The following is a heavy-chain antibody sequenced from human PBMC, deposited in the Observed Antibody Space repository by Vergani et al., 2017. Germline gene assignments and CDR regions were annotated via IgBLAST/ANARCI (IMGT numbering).Heavy chain of an antibody. Sequence: QVQLVQSGAEVKKPGASVKVSCKASGYTFTGYYMHWVRQAPGQGLEWMGWINPNSGGTNYAQKFQGRVTITADESTSTAYMELSSLRSEDTAVYYCARDMGLEMATIKDYYYYYMDVWGKGTTVTVSS. V-gene: IGHV1-2*02. CDR1: GYTFTGYY. J-gene: IGHJ6*03. CDR3: ARDMGLEMATIKDYYYYYMDV. CDR2: INPNSGGT. D-gene: IGHD5-24*01.